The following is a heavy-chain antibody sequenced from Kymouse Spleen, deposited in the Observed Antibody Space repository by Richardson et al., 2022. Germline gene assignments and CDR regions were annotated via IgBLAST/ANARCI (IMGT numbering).Heavy chain of an antibody. J-gene: IGHJ5*02. V-gene: IGHV3-74*01. CDR1: GFTFSSYW. CDR3: ARDQGTYYYGSGSSLNWFDP. Sequence: EVQLVESGGGLVQPGGSLRLSCAASGFTFSSYWMHWVRQAPGKGLVWVSRINSDGSSTSYADSVKGRFTISRDNAKNTLYLQMNSLRAEDTAVYYCARDQGTYYYGSGSSLNWFDPWGQGTLVTVSS. CDR2: INSDGSST. D-gene: IGHD3-10*01.